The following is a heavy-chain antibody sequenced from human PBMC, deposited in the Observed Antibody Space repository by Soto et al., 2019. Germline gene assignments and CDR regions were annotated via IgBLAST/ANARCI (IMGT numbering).Heavy chain of an antibody. CDR1: GFSLSTSGVG. D-gene: IGHD3-16*02. V-gene: IGHV2-5*02. CDR3: AHSYDYVWGSYRASNYYFDY. Sequence: SGPTLVNPTQTLTLTCTFSGFSLSTSGVGVGWIRQPPGKALEWLALIYWDDDKRYSPSLKSRLTITKDTSKNQVVLTMTNMDPVGTATYYCAHSYDYVWGSYRASNYYFDYWGQGTLVTVSS. CDR2: IYWDDDK. J-gene: IGHJ4*02.